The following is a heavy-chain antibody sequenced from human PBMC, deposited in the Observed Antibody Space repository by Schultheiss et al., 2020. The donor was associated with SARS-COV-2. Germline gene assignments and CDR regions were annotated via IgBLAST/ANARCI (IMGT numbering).Heavy chain of an antibody. V-gene: IGHV4-59*01. J-gene: IGHJ6*03. D-gene: IGHD2-2*01. CDR2: IYYSGST. CDR3: ARVRYQLPYYYYYYMDV. CDR1: GGSFSGYY. Sequence: SETLSLTCAVYGGSFSGYYWSWIRQPAGKGLEWIGYIYYSGSTNYNPSLKSRVTISVDTSKNQFSLKLSSVTAADTAVYYCARVRYQLPYYYYYYMDVWGKGTTVTVSS.